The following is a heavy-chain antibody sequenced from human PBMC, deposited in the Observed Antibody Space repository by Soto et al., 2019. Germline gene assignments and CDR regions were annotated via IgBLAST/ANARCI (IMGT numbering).Heavy chain of an antibody. CDR2: IKSKTDGGTT. D-gene: IGHD1-26*01. CDR1: GFTFSNAW. V-gene: IGHV3-15*01. J-gene: IGHJ6*02. Sequence: EVQLVESGGGLVKPGGSLRLSCAASGFTFSNAWMSWVRQAPGKGLEWVGRIKSKTDGGTTDYAAPVKGRFTISRDDSKHTLYLQMNSLKTEDTAVYYCTGAAGNYYYYGMDVWGQGTTVTVSS. CDR3: TGAAGNYYYYGMDV.